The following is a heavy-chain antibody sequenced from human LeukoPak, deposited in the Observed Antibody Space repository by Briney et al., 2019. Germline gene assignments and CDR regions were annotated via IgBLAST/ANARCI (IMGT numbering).Heavy chain of an antibody. V-gene: IGHV1-46*01. D-gene: IGHD6-19*01. Sequence: ASVKVSCKASGYTFTSYYMHWVRQAPGQGLEWMGIINPSGGSTSYAQKFQGRVTITRDTSTSTVYIELSSLRSEDTAVYYCARGAVAGRVAANWFDPWGQGTLVTVSS. CDR1: GYTFTSYY. CDR3: ARGAVAGRVAANWFDP. CDR2: INPSGGST. J-gene: IGHJ5*02.